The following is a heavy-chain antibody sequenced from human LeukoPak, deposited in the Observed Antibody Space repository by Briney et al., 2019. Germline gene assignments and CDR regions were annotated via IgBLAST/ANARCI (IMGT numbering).Heavy chain of an antibody. V-gene: IGHV4-39*01. CDR2: IYYSGST. Sequence: PSETLSLTCTVSGGSISSSSYYWGWIRQPPGKGLEWIGSIYYSGSTSYNPSLKSRVTISVDTSKDHFSLKLNSVTAADTGLYYCARQTRWIQLSHFDYWGQGTLVTVSS. CDR3: ARQTRWIQLSHFDY. D-gene: IGHD5-18*01. CDR1: GGSISSSSYY. J-gene: IGHJ4*02.